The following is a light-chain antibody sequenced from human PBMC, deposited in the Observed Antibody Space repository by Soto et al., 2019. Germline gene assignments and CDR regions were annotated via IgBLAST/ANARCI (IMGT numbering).Light chain of an antibody. CDR1: QSVSTC. V-gene: IGKV3-11*01. Sequence: EIVLTQSPATLSLSPGEIATLSCRASQSVSTCLAWYQQKPGQAPRLLIYDASNRATGIPARFSGSGSGTDFTLTVSNLESEDFAVYYCQQCNNWPLTFGGGTKVEIK. CDR3: QQCNNWPLT. CDR2: DAS. J-gene: IGKJ4*01.